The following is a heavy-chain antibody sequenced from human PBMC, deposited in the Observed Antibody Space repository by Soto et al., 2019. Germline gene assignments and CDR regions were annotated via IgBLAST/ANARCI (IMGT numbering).Heavy chain of an antibody. D-gene: IGHD3-10*01. V-gene: IGHV4-31*03. CDR3: ASATFGKPEVD. J-gene: IGHJ4*02. Sequence: QVHLQESGPGLVKPSQTLSLTCTVSGVSITTNNYYWSWLRQDPGKGLEWIGYIYHIGTTYYNPSLESRAPISADTSQSQFSLRLDPVTTAATAVYYCASATFGKPEVDWSKGTRVNVSP. CDR1: GVSITTNNYY. CDR2: IYHIGTT.